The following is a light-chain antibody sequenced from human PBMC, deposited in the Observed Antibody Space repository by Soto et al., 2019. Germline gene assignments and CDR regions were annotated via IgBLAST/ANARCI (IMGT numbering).Light chain of an antibody. CDR1: QSVRSN. CDR3: QHYNNLWG. CDR2: GAS. V-gene: IGKV3-15*01. J-gene: IGKJ4*01. Sequence: EIVMTQSPATLSVSPGERVTLSCRASQSVRSNLAWYQQKPGQVPRVLIYGASTRAIGIPDRFSGSGSGTEFTLTISSLQSEDLAVYYCQHYNNLWGFGGGTKLEIK.